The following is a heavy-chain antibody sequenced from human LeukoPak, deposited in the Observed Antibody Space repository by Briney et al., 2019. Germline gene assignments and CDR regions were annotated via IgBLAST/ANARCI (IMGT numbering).Heavy chain of an antibody. CDR1: GFTFSTNY. D-gene: IGHD3-10*01. CDR2: IYSGGNT. V-gene: IGHV3-53*01. Sequence: PGGSLRLSCAASGFTFSTNYMSWVRQAPGKGLEWVSVIYSGGNTYYSDSVKGRFTISRDNSENTLFLQMNSLRAEDTAVYYCAREDPDIGYDIWGQGTMVTVSS. J-gene: IGHJ3*02. CDR3: AREDPDIGYDI.